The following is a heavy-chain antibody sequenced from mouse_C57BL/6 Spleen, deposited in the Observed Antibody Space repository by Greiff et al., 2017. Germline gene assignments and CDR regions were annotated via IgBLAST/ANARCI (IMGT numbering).Heavy chain of an antibody. CDR1: GYAFTNYL. V-gene: IGHV1-54*01. D-gene: IGHD2-5*01. CDR2: INPGSGGT. Sequence: VQLQQSGAELVRPGTSVKVSCKASGYAFTNYLIEWVKQRPGQGLEWIGVINPGSGGTNYNEKFKGKATLTADKSSSTAYMQLSSLTSEDSAVYFCANAYYSNYVFAYWGQGTLVTVSA. J-gene: IGHJ3*01. CDR3: ANAYYSNYVFAY.